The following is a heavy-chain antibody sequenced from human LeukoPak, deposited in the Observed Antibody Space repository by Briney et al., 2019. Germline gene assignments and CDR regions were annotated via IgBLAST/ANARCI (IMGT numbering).Heavy chain of an antibody. Sequence: GGSLRLSCAASGFTFSTYWMHWVRQAPGKGLEWVAVISYDGTIRNYADSVKGRFTISRDSSKNTLYLQMNSLTAEDTAQYYCAKGGCSSTTCYLANPWGQGTLVTVSS. D-gene: IGHD2-2*01. J-gene: IGHJ5*02. CDR3: AKGGCSSTTCYLANP. CDR1: GFTFSTYW. V-gene: IGHV3-30*18. CDR2: ISYDGTIR.